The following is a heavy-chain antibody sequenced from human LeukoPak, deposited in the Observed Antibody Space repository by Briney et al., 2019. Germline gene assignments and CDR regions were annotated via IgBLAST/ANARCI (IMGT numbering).Heavy chain of an antibody. V-gene: IGHV4-59*08. D-gene: IGHD5-24*01. Sequence: ETLSLTRIQSGGSIHSYYWCLIRQPPRNGLEWTGFIYYSGSTSYTPSLKSRVTISVDSSKTQFSLKLSSVTAADTAVYYCARLKEMATTNIGENDAFDIWGQGTMVTVSS. CDR2: IYYSGST. CDR1: GGSIHSYY. CDR3: ARLKEMATTNIGENDAFDI. J-gene: IGHJ3*02.